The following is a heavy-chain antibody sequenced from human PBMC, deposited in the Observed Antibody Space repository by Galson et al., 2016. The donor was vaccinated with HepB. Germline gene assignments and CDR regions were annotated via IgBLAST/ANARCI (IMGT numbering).Heavy chain of an antibody. Sequence: SLRLSCAASEFTFSSYGMHWVRQAPGKGLEWVAFIWFDGSDKYYADSVKGRFTISRDNSKNTLYLQMSSLTAEDTAVYYCARDHGGGFDYWGQGTLVTVSS. CDR3: ARDHGGGFDY. V-gene: IGHV3-33*01. CDR1: EFTFSSYG. D-gene: IGHD2-15*01. CDR2: IWFDGSDK. J-gene: IGHJ4*02.